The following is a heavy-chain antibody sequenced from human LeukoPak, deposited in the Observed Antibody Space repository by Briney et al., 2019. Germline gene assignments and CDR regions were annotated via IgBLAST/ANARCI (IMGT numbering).Heavy chain of an antibody. J-gene: IGHJ4*02. V-gene: IGHV3-21*01. CDR3: AGIYYGSGSFDY. D-gene: IGHD3-10*01. CDR2: ISSSSSYI. CDR1: GFTFSSYR. Sequence: GGSLRLSCAASGFTFSSYRMNWVRQAPGEGLEWVSSISSSSSYIYHADSVKGRFTISRDNAKNSLYLQMNSLRAEDTAVYYCAGIYYGSGSFDYWGQGTLVTVSS.